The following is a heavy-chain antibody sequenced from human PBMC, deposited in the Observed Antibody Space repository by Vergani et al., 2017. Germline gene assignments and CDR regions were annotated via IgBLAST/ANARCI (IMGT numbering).Heavy chain of an antibody. CDR1: GGSFSNYY. V-gene: IGHV4-34*01. Sequence: QVQLQQWGAGLLKPSETLSLTCAVYGGSFSNYYWSWIRQPPGKGLEWIGEINHSESTNYNPSLKSRVTISVDTSKNQFSLKLNSVTAADTAVYYCARGLYGGLEYLDYWGQGTLVTVSS. J-gene: IGHJ4*02. D-gene: IGHD4-17*01. CDR3: ARGLYGGLEYLDY. CDR2: INHSEST.